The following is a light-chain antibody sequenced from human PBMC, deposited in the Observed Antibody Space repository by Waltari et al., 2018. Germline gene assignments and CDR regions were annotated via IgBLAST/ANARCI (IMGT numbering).Light chain of an antibody. V-gene: IGKV3-11*01. CDR3: LQRSLWPWT. J-gene: IGKJ1*01. CDR1: QTVSTY. Sequence: IVLTQSPATLSLSPGERATLSCRASQTVSTYLAWFQPNPGQAPRLLIFDASNRAPGIPARFSGSGSGTDFSLTISSLEPEDFAVYYCLQRSLWPWTFGQGTKLEIK. CDR2: DAS.